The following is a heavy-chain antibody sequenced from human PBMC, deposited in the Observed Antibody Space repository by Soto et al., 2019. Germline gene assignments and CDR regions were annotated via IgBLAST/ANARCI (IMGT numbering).Heavy chain of an antibody. V-gene: IGHV4-30-2*01. Sequence: PSETLSLTCAVSGGSISSGGYSWSWIRQPPGKGLEWIGYTYHSGSTNYNPSLKSRVTISVDTSKNQFSLKLSSVTAADAAVYYCARGPMEYSSSWFLFDYWGQGTLVTVS. CDR1: GGSISSGGYS. CDR2: TYHSGST. D-gene: IGHD6-13*01. J-gene: IGHJ4*02. CDR3: ARGPMEYSSSWFLFDY.